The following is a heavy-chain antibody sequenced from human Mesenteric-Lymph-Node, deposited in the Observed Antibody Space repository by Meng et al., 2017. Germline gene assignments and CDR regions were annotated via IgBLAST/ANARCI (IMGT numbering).Heavy chain of an antibody. V-gene: IGHV3-74*01. CDR3: VRWDYGVNSGPEN. Sequence: EVQLVVSGGGRVQPGGSLRLSCVASGFTFSSYWMHWVRQAPGKGLVWVSRINTDGRSTSYTDSVKGRFTISRDNAKKTLYLQMNSLRAEDTAVYYRVRWDYGVNSGPENWGQGTLVTVSS. J-gene: IGHJ4*02. CDR2: INTDGRST. D-gene: IGHD4/OR15-4a*01. CDR1: GFTFSSYW.